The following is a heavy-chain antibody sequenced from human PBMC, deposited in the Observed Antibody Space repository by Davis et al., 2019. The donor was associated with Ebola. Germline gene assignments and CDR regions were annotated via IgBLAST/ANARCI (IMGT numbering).Heavy chain of an antibody. V-gene: IGHV3-30*18. CDR3: AKDSDIFRGVAEF. CDR2: TLYDGFNT. Sequence: PGGSLRLSCAASGFIFSNYGMHWVRQAPGKGLEWVAMTLYDGFNTYYGDSVKGRFTISRDNSKNTLYLQMNSLRAEDTAVYYCAKDSDIFRGVAEFWGLGTLVTVSS. CDR1: GFIFSNYG. D-gene: IGHD3-16*01. J-gene: IGHJ4*02.